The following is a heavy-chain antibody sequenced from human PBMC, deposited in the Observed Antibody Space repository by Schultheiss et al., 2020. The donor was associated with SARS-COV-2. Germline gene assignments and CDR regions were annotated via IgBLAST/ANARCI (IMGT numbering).Heavy chain of an antibody. J-gene: IGHJ6*02. CDR3: ARGDSSGYYYYYYGMDV. V-gene: IGHV3-48*03. D-gene: IGHD3-22*01. Sequence: GGSLRLSCAASGFIFSSYEMNWVRQAPGKGLEWVSYISSSGSTIYYADSVKGRFTISRDNAKNSLYLQMNSLRAEDTAVYYCARGDSSGYYYYYYGMDVWGQGTTVTVSS. CDR2: ISSSGSTI. CDR1: GFIFSSYE.